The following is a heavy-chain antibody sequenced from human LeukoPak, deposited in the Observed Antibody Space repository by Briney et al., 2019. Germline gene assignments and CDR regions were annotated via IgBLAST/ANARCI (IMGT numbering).Heavy chain of an antibody. CDR2: IYYSGST. V-gene: IGHV4-59*12. CDR1: GGSISSYY. J-gene: IGHJ6*03. Sequence: SETLSLTCTVSGGSISSYYWSWIRQPPGKGLEWIGYIYYSGSTNYNPSLKSRITISVDTSKSQFSLKLSSVTAADTAVYYCARGTMVRGVIRGYYYYYMDVWGKGTTVTVSS. CDR3: ARGTMVRGVIRGYYYYYMDV. D-gene: IGHD3-10*01.